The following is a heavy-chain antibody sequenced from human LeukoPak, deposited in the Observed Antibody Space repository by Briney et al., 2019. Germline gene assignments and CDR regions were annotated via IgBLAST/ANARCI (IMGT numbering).Heavy chain of an antibody. Sequence: GGSLRLSCAASGFTFSSYSMNWVSQAPGKGLEWVSSISSSSSYIYYADSVKGRFTISRDNAKNSLYLQMNSLRAEDTAVYYCAREINNYDSSGFLGYWGQGTLVTVSS. CDR1: GFTFSSYS. V-gene: IGHV3-21*01. CDR3: AREINNYDSSGFLGY. CDR2: ISSSSSYI. D-gene: IGHD3-22*01. J-gene: IGHJ4*02.